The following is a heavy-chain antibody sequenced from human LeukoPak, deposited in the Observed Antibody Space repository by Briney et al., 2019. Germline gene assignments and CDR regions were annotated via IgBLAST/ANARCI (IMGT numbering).Heavy chain of an antibody. CDR3: ASPYIVRGVIWEDY. V-gene: IGHV4-39*01. J-gene: IGHJ4*02. CDR2: IYYSGST. Sequence: SETLSLTCTVSGGSISSSSYYWGWIRQPPGKGLEWIGSIYYSGSTYYNPSLKSRVTISVDTSKNQFSLELSSVTAADTAVYYCASPYIVRGVIWEDYWGQGTLVTVSS. CDR1: GGSISSSSYY. D-gene: IGHD3-10*01.